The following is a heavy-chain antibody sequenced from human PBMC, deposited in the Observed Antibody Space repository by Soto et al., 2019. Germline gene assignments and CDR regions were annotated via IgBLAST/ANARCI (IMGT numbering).Heavy chain of an antibody. CDR1: GYMFSRYG. Sequence: QVQLVESGEGVVQPGRSLRLSCVASGYMFSRYGMHWVRQAPGKGLEWVAVISNDGSQTTYGDSVKGRFTISRDNSKNTVYMQMNRLTTEDTAVYYCENGFCGTNCYYFPNWGQGTLVTVST. D-gene: IGHD2-21*02. CDR3: ENGFCGTNCYYFPN. J-gene: IGHJ4*02. CDR2: ISNDGSQT. V-gene: IGHV3-30*18.